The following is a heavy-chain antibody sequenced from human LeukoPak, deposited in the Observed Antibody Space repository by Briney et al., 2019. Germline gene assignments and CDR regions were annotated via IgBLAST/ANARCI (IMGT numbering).Heavy chain of an antibody. CDR2: INPSGGST. V-gene: IGHV1-46*01. Sequence: ASVKVSCKASGYTFTSYYLHWVRQAPGQGLEWMGIINPSGGSTSYAQKFQGRVTMTRDTSTSTVYMELSSLRSEDTAVYYCARGPSITMVRGGQWYYYMDVWGKGTTVTISS. J-gene: IGHJ6*03. CDR1: GYTFTSYY. CDR3: ARGPSITMVRGGQWYYYMDV. D-gene: IGHD3-10*01.